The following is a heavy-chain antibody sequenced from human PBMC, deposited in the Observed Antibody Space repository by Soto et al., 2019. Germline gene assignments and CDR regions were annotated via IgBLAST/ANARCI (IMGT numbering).Heavy chain of an antibody. CDR1: GGSISSYY. V-gene: IGHV4-59*01. CDR3: ARGAIVVVPAREIWFDP. CDR2: IYYSGST. J-gene: IGHJ5*02. D-gene: IGHD2-2*01. Sequence: PSETLSLTCTVSGGSISSYYWSWIRQPPGKGLEWIGYIYYSGSTNYNPSLKSRVTISVDTSKNQFSLKLSSVTAADTAVYYCARGAIVVVPAREIWFDPWGQGTLVTVSS.